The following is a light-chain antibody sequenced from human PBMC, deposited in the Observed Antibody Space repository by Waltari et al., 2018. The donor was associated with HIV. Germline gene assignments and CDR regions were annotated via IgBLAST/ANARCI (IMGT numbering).Light chain of an antibody. CDR2: AAS. V-gene: IGKV1-39*01. Sequence: QMTQSPSSLPAPVGARYTITCRASQSISSYLNWYQQKPGRAPELLIYAASSLQTGVPSRFSASGFGTDFTLTINSLQPEDFASYFCLQTYSSPWTFGQGTKV. CDR1: QSISSY. J-gene: IGKJ1*01. CDR3: LQTYSSPWT.